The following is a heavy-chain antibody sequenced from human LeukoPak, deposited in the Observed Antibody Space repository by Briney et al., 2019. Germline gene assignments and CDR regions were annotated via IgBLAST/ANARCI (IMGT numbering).Heavy chain of an antibody. D-gene: IGHD6-19*01. J-gene: IGHJ3*02. Sequence: PGGSLGLSCAASGFTFRNYVIHWVRQAPGKGLEWVSAISGSGGSTYYADSVKGRFTISRDNSKNTLYLQMNSLRAEDTAVYYCAAQWLVLGAFDIWGQGTMVTVSS. CDR2: ISGSGGST. CDR3: AAQWLVLGAFDI. V-gene: IGHV3-23*01. CDR1: GFTFRNYV.